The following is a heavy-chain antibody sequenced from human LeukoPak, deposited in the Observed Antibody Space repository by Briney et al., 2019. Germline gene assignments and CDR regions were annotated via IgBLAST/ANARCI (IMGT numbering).Heavy chain of an antibody. CDR3: AVGETGTKVDY. CDR2: ICDSRNA. D-gene: IGHD3-10*01. J-gene: IGHJ4*02. V-gene: IGHV4-31*03. Sequence: SETLSLTCTVAGGSINSGASCWTWLRQHPWEGLEWIGFICDSRNAHYRASLKSRASISLDTSENQFSLKLSSVTAADTAVYYCAVGETGTKVDYWGQGILVTVSS. CDR1: GGSINSGASC.